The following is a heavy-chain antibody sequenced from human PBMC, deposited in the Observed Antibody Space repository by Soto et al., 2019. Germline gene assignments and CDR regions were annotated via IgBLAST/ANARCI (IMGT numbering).Heavy chain of an antibody. CDR2: INHSGST. V-gene: IGHV4-34*01. CDR3: ARGRDDYSNYRSGY. Sequence: PSETLSLTCAVYGGSFSGYYWSWIRQPPGKGLEWIGEINHSGSTNYNPSLKSRVTISVDTSKNQFSLKLSSVTAADTAVYYCARGRDDYSNYRSGYWGQGTLVTSPQ. D-gene: IGHD4-4*01. CDR1: GGSFSGYY. J-gene: IGHJ4*02.